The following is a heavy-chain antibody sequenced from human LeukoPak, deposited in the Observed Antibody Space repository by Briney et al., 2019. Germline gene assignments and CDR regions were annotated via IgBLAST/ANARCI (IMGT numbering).Heavy chain of an antibody. CDR3: ARAKDGYNQLAFDY. D-gene: IGHD5-24*01. CDR2: TYYTGST. CDR1: GGSFSSSSYF. Sequence: SETLSLTCTVSGGSFSSSSYFWGWIRQPPGKGLEWIGSTYYTGSTYYNPSLKSRVTISVDTSKNQFSLKLSSVTAADTAVYYCARAKDGYNQLAFDYWGQGTLVTVSS. V-gene: IGHV4-39*07. J-gene: IGHJ4*02.